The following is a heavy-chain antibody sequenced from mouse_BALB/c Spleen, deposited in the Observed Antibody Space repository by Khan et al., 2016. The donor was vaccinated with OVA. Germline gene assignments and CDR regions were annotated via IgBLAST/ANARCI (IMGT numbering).Heavy chain of an antibody. D-gene: IGHD1-1*01. CDR3: ARIDRSDFDY. CDR2: INPHIGET. CDR1: GYSFTGYF. J-gene: IGHJ2*01. V-gene: IGHV1-20*02. Sequence: EVQLQESGPELVKPGASVKISCKASGYSFTGYFMNWVMQSHGKSLEWIGRINPHIGETFYNQKFKGKATLTVDESSSPAHMELRSLASEDSADYYCARIDRSDFDYWGQGTTLTVSS.